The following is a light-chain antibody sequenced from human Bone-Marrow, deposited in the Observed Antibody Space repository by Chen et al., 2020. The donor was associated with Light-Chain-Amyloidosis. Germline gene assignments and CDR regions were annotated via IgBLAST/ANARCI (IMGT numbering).Light chain of an antibody. J-gene: IGLJ2*01. CDR2: EDN. CDR3: QSYDIATV. V-gene: IGLV6-57*01. CDR1: SGYIASNY. Sequence: NFVLIQPHSVSESPGKTVTLSCTRSSGYIASNYVHWYQQRPGRSPTIVIYEDNQRPSGVPDRFSGSIDRASNSSSLTISGMKTEDEGDYYCQSYDIATVFGGGTKVTVL.